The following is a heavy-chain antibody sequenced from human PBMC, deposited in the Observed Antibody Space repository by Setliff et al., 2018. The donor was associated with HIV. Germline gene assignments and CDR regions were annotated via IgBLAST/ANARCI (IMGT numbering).Heavy chain of an antibody. CDR1: GGSISSQY. CDR2: VYNSGGT. V-gene: IGHV4-59*11. D-gene: IGHD6-13*01. J-gene: IGHJ1*01. Sequence: SETLSLTCTVSGGSISSQYWSWIRQTPGKGLESIGYVYNSGGTNYNPSLKSRVTISVDTSKNQFSLRLSSVTAADTAIYYCAREDSSSWYSSLSFWGQGTLVTVSS. CDR3: AREDSSSWYSSLSF.